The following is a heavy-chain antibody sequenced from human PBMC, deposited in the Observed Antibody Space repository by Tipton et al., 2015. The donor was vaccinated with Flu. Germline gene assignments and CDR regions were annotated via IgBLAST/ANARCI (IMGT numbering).Heavy chain of an antibody. V-gene: IGHV4-39*07. J-gene: IGHJ4*02. Sequence: TLSLTCTVSGGSISDGNYCWGWIRQPPGMGPDWFGSFSHSGTTNYNPSLKSRITISVDTSTDQLSLKVTSVTAADTAVYFCARSGILVRGGVFDTWGQGTPVTVSS. CDR2: FSHSGTT. CDR1: GGSISDGNYC. D-gene: IGHD3-10*01. CDR3: ARSGILVRGGVFDT.